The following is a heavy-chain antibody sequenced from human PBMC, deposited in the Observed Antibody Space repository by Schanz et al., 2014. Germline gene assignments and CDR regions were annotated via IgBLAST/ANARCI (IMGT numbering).Heavy chain of an antibody. Sequence: QVQLVRSGAEVKKPGSSVKVSCTASGDTFRSYTINWVRHAPGQGLEWMGRIIPITGITNYAQKFQGRVTFTADKSTSTAFLEVNSLRSEDTAVYYCARTGYDPSLTHWGQGTLVTVSS. CDR1: GDTFRSYT. J-gene: IGHJ4*02. CDR3: ARTGYDPSLTH. CDR2: IIPITGIT. D-gene: IGHD5-12*01. V-gene: IGHV1-69*02.